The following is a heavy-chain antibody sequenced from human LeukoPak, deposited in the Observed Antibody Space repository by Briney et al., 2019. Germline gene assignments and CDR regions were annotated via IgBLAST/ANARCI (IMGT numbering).Heavy chain of an antibody. D-gene: IGHD6-13*01. V-gene: IGHV3-30*18. CDR2: IIYDGSNK. CDR3: AKDPSYTAAGIDY. J-gene: IGHJ4*02. Sequence: PGGSLRLSCAASGFTFSIYGMHWVRQAPGKGLEGVAAIIYDGSNKYYADSVKGRFTISRDNSKHTLDLQMSSLRAEDTAVYYCAKDPSYTAAGIDYWGQGTLVTVSS. CDR1: GFTFSIYG.